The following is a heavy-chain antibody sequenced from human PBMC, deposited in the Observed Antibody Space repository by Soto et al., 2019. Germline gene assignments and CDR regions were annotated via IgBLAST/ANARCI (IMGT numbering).Heavy chain of an antibody. CDR3: ARQSDYLNWFDP. Sequence: ASETLSLTCTVSGGSISSSSYYWGWIRQPPGKGLEWIGSIYYSGSTYYNPSLKSRVTISVDTSKNQFSLKLSSVTAADTAVYYCARQSDYLNWFDPWGQGTLVTVSS. V-gene: IGHV4-39*01. CDR2: IYYSGST. J-gene: IGHJ5*02. D-gene: IGHD4-17*01. CDR1: GGSISSSSYY.